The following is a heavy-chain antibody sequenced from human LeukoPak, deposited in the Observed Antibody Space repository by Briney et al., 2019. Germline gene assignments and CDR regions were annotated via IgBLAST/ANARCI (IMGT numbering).Heavy chain of an antibody. CDR2: IRFDGTTQ. Sequence: PGGSLRLSCAAAGLVFSSYGIHWVRQAPGKGQEWVSFIRFDGTTQYYADSVKGRFTISRDNSKFTVHLLMTSLRPEDTAVYYCSKESNYDSSGYFNWGQGTLFTVSS. V-gene: IGHV3-30*02. D-gene: IGHD3-22*01. CDR3: SKESNYDSSGYFN. J-gene: IGHJ4*02. CDR1: GLVFSSYG.